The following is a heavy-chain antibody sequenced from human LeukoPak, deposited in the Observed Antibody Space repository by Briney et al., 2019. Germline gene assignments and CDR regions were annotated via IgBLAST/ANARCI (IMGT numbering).Heavy chain of an antibody. CDR2: IYASGST. Sequence: SQTLSLTCTVSGGSISSGSYYWSRIRQPAGEGLEWIGRIYASGSTNYNPSLKSRVTISVDTSKNQFSLKLSSVTAADTAVYYCARAGVAAAGLMIGSWFDPWGQGTLVTVSS. J-gene: IGHJ5*02. D-gene: IGHD6-13*01. CDR1: GGSISSGSYY. CDR3: ARAGVAAAGLMIGSWFDP. V-gene: IGHV4-61*02.